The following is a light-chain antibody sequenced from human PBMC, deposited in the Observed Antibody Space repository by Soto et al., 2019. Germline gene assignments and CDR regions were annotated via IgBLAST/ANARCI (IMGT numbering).Light chain of an antibody. CDR2: GAF. CDR3: QQYDNWPPLS. Sequence: EIVMTQSPATLSVSPGERATLSCRASQSVSSNLAWSQQKPGQAPRLLIYGAFTRATGIPARFSGSGSGTEFTLTISSLQSEDFAVYYCQQYDNWPPLSFGGGTKVEI. V-gene: IGKV3-15*01. J-gene: IGKJ4*01. CDR1: QSVSSN.